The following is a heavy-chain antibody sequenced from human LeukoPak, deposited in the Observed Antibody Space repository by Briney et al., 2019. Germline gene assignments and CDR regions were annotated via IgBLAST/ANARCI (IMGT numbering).Heavy chain of an antibody. CDR1: GFTVSSNY. Sequence: GGSLRLSCAASGFTVSSNYMSWVRQAPGKGLEGGSVIYSGGSTYYADSVKGRFTISRDNSKNTLYLQMNSLRAEDTAVYYCARKFQSLYYYDSSGYYSLWGQGTLVTVSS. D-gene: IGHD3-22*01. J-gene: IGHJ4*02. V-gene: IGHV3-66*02. CDR2: IYSGGST. CDR3: ARKFQSLYYYDSSGYYSL.